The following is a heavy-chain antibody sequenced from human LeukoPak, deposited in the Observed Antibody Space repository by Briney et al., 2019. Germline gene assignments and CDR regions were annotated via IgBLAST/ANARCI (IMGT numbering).Heavy chain of an antibody. CDR2: IHPNSGAT. CDR3: AREDSIYYGSGSFNWFDS. D-gene: IGHD3-10*01. J-gene: IGHJ5*01. V-gene: IGHV1-2*02. CDR1: GYTFTTYY. Sequence: GASVRVSCKASGYTFTTYYIHWVRQAPGQGLEWLGWIHPNSGATNYAQRFQGRVTLISDTSISAIYMELRSLRSDDTDVYYCAREDSIYYGSGSFNWFDSWGQGTLITVSS.